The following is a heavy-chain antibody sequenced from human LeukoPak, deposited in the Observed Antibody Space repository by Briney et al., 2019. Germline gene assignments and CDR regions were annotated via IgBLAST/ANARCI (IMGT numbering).Heavy chain of an antibody. CDR3: ARSPTRRVFDY. CDR2: IYYSGST. V-gene: IGHV4-59*01. J-gene: IGHJ4*02. CDR1: GGSIRSYY. Sequence: PSETLSLTCSVSGGSIRSYYWSWIRQPPGKGLEWIGYIYYSGSTNYNPSLKSRVTISVDTSKNQFSLKLSSVTAADTAVYYCARSPTRRVFDYWGQGTLVTVSS. D-gene: IGHD1-1*01.